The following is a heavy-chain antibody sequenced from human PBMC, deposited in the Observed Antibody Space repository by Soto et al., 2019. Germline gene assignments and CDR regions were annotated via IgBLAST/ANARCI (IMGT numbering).Heavy chain of an antibody. CDR2: IYYSGST. J-gene: IGHJ4*02. CDR1: GGSINSRSYY. CDR3: ARQRTSVVTQAYFDD. Sequence: SETLSLTCTVSGGSINSRSYYWGWIRQSPGKGLEWIGSIYYSGSTYYNPSLKSRVAMSVDTSKNQFSLKLRSVSAADTAVYYCARQRTSVVTQAYFDDWGQGSLGTVSS. D-gene: IGHD2-21*02. V-gene: IGHV4-39*01.